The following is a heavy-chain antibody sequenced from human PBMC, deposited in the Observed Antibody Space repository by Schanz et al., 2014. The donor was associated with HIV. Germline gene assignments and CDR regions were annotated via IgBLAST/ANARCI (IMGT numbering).Heavy chain of an antibody. Sequence: EVQLLESGGGLVQPGGSLRLSCAASGFTFSSYALNWVRQAPGKGLEWVSTISGSGGSTYYADSVKGRFTISRDNSKNTLYLQMNSLRVEDTAVYYCARDLPNPYFDFSGPAGDYWGQGALVTVSS. D-gene: IGHD3-22*01. CDR3: ARDLPNPYFDFSGPAGDY. CDR2: ISGSGGST. J-gene: IGHJ4*02. CDR1: GFTFSSYA. V-gene: IGHV3-23*01.